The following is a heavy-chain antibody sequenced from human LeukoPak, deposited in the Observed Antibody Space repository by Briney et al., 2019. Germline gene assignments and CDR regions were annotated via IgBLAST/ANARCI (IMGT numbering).Heavy chain of an antibody. D-gene: IGHD2-21*02. J-gene: IGHJ6*02. CDR3: ARGASCGGDFYWEDHYYYGTDV. V-gene: IGHV4-34*01. Sequence: SETLSLACAVYGESFSSYYWSWIRQPPGKGLEWIGEINDSGTTNHNPSLKSRVTISVDTSKNQFSLKLISVTAADTAVYYCARGASCGGDFYWEDHYYYGTDVWGQGTTVTVSS. CDR2: INDSGTT. CDR1: GESFSSYY.